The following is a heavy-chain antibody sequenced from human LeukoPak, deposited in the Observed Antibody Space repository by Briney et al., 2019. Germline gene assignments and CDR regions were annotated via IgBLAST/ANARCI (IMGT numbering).Heavy chain of an antibody. CDR1: TVIVSSSA. CDR3: VKVGSKYGDSKDY. V-gene: IGHV3-23*01. CDR2: ISRGGDYI. J-gene: IGHJ4*02. D-gene: IGHD4-17*01. Sequence: GRSLTLSRSAATVIVSSSAMSWVRHVPGKWLDWVSMISRGGDYIFYAVSVKGRFTVSRDNSKNTLCVQMNSMRADDTAVYYCVKVGSKYGDSKDYWGKGTLVSVTS.